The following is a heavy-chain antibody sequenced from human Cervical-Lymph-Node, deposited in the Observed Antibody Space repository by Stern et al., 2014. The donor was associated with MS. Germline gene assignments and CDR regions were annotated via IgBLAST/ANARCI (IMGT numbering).Heavy chain of an antibody. V-gene: IGHV3-48*01. D-gene: IGHD4-11*01. CDR2: ITRTSRAI. CDR1: GFTFSTYS. J-gene: IGHJ4*02. Sequence: EVQLVQSWGGLVQPGGSLRLSCAASGFTFSTYSMNWVRQAPGKGLEWVSHITRTSRAIHYPDSVRGRFSISRDNARNSLFLQMSSLRVEDTAVYYCVRDQNRLQEKRLDSWGQGTLVTVSS. CDR3: VRDQNRLQEKRLDS.